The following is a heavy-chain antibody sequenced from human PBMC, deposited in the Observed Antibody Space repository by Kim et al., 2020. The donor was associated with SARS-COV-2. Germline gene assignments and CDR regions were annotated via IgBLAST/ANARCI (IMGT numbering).Heavy chain of an antibody. Sequence: ASVKVSCKASGYTFTSYYMHWVRQAPGQGLEWMGIINPSGGSTSYAQKFQGRVTMTRDTSTSTVYMELSSLRSEDTAVYYCARGGSVVVPAAPYYSDYWGQGTLVTVSS. D-gene: IGHD2-2*01. J-gene: IGHJ4*02. V-gene: IGHV1-46*03. CDR2: INPSGGST. CDR3: ARGGSVVVPAAPYYSDY. CDR1: GYTFTSYY.